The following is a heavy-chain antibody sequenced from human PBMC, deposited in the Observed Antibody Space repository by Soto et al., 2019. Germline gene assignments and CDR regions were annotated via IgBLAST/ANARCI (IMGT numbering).Heavy chain of an antibody. V-gene: IGHV3-48*04. Sequence: GGSLRLSGAASGFTFRSYSMNWVRQAPGKGLEWVSYISRSSSTIYYAESEKGRFTISRDNAKNSLYLQMNSLRAEDTAVYYCARLTGAGDYWGQGTLVTVSS. CDR3: ARLTGAGDY. CDR2: ISRSSSTI. J-gene: IGHJ4*02. D-gene: IGHD1-20*01. CDR1: GFTFRSYS.